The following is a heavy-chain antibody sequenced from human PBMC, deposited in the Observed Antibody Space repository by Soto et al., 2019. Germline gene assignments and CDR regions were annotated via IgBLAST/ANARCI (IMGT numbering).Heavy chain of an antibody. CDR1: GDSVSSNSAA. CDR3: ARERTYYYGSGSPAAAFDI. D-gene: IGHD3-10*01. CDR2: TYYRSKWYN. Sequence: SQTLSLTCAISGDSVSSNSAAWNWIRQSPSRGLEWLGRTYYRSKWYNDYAVSVKNRITINPDTSKNQFSLQLNSVTPEDTAVYCYARERTYYYGSGSPAAAFDIWGQGTMVTVSS. V-gene: IGHV6-1*01. J-gene: IGHJ3*02.